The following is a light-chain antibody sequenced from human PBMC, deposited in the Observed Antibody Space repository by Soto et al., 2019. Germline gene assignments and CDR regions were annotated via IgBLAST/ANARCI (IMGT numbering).Light chain of an antibody. CDR1: QSLLHSTGYNY. CDR3: MEVLQTPVT. V-gene: IGKV2-28*01. Sequence: DIVMTQSPLSLPVTPGEPASISCRSSQSLLHSTGYNYLDWYLQKPGQSPQLLIQLGSMRASGVPDRFTGSGSGNDFTLKIRRVEAGDGGGYYRMEVLQTPVTFGPGTKVEI. J-gene: IGKJ3*01. CDR2: LGS.